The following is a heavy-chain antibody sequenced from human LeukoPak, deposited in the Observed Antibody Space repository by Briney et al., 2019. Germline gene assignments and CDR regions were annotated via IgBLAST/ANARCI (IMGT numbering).Heavy chain of an antibody. CDR3: ARAPLYGGHADWFDP. CDR2: IYYSGST. J-gene: IGHJ5*02. CDR1: GGSISSSSYY. Sequence: SETLSLTCTVSGGSISSSSYYWGWIRQPPGKGLEWIGSIYYSGSTYYNPSLKSRVTISVDTSKNQFSLKLSSVTAADTAVYYCARAPLYGGHADWFDPWGQGTLVTVSS. D-gene: IGHD4-17*01. V-gene: IGHV4-39*07.